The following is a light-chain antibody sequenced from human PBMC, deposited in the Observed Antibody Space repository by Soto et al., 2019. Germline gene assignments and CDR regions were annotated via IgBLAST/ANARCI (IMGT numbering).Light chain of an antibody. CDR1: QTINNW. J-gene: IGKJ2*01. Sequence: DIQMTQSPSTLSSSVGDRVTITCRASQTINNWLAWYQQKPGRDPKLLISKATSLASGVPSRFSGSGSGTEFTLTITSLQPDDFGSYSCQQYPTFYPTFGQGTKLEIK. CDR2: KAT. V-gene: IGKV1-5*03. CDR3: QQYPTFYPT.